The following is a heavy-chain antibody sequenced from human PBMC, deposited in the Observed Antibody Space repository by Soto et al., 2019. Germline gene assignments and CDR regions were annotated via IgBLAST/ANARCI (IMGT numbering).Heavy chain of an antibody. V-gene: IGHV5-51*01. D-gene: IGHD4-17*01. Sequence: GESLKISCKGSGYSFTSYWIGWVRRMPGKGLEWMGIIYPGDSDTRYSPSFQGQVTISADKSISTAYLQWSSLKASDTAMYYCATYPLFGMGYGDIRTDYWGQGTLVTVSS. CDR1: GYSFTSYW. CDR2: IYPGDSDT. CDR3: ATYPLFGMGYGDIRTDY. J-gene: IGHJ4*02.